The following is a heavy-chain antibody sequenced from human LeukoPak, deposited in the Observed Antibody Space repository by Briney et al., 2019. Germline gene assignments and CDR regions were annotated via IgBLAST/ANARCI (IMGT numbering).Heavy chain of an antibody. Sequence: GASVKVSCKASGYTFTSYYMHWVRQAPGQGLEWMGIINPSGGSTSYAQKFQGRVTMTRDMSTSTVYMELSSLRSEDTAVYYCARDPDMGYCSGGSCPRAFDIWGQGTMVTVSS. D-gene: IGHD2-15*01. CDR2: INPSGGST. J-gene: IGHJ3*02. CDR1: GYTFTSYY. V-gene: IGHV1-46*01. CDR3: ARDPDMGYCSGGSCPRAFDI.